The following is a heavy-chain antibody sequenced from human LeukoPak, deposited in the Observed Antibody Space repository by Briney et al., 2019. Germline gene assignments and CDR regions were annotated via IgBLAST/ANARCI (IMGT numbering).Heavy chain of an antibody. CDR3: ARVPRWWVRGTAFDI. CDR2: ISAYNGNT. V-gene: IGHV1-18*01. CDR1: GYTFTSYG. J-gene: IGHJ3*02. Sequence: ASVKVSCKASGYTFTSYGISWVRQAPGQGLEWMGWISAYNGNTNYAQKLQGRVTMTRNTSISTAYMELSSLRSEDTAVYYCARVPRWWVRGTAFDIWGQGTMVTVSS. D-gene: IGHD3-10*01.